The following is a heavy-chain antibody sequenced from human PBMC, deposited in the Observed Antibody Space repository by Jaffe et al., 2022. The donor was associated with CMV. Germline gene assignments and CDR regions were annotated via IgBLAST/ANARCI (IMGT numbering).Heavy chain of an antibody. CDR3: ARQVDYANDY. CDR1: GGSISSYY. CDR2: IYYSGST. D-gene: IGHD2-2*01. V-gene: IGHV4-59*08. Sequence: QVQLQESGPGLVKPSETLSLTCTVSGGSISSYYWSWIRQPPGKGLEWIGYIYYSGSTNYNPSLKSRVTISVDTSKNQFSLKLSSVTAADTAVYYCARQVDYANDYWGQGTLVTVSS. J-gene: IGHJ4*02.